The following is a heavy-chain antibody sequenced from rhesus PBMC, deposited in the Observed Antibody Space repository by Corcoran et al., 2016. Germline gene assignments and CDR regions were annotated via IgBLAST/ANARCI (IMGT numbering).Heavy chain of an antibody. CDR1: GGSFSGYS. CDR2: ISGSGGST. Sequence: QVQLQESGPGLVKPSETLSLTCAVSGGSFSGYSWGWIRQPPGKGLEWIGYISGSGGSTDYNPSLKSRVTISTDTSKNQFSLKLSSVTAADTAVYYCARVFGGSLDYWGQGVLVTVSS. J-gene: IGHJ4*01. V-gene: IGHV4-165*01. D-gene: IGHD6-25*01. CDR3: ARVFGGSLDY.